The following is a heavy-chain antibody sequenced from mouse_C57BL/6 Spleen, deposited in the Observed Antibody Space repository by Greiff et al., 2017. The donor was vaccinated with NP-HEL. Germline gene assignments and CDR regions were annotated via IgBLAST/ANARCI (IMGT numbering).Heavy chain of an antibody. CDR2: ISYDGSN. D-gene: IGHD2-5*01. CDR3: ARGYSNYGG. CDR1: GYSITSGYY. Sequence: QSGPGLVKPSQSLSLTCSVTGYSITSGYYWNWIRQFPGNKLEWMGYISYDGSNNYNPSLKNRISITRDTSKNQFFLKLNSVTTEDTATYYCARGYSNYGGRGQGTLVTVSA. V-gene: IGHV3-6*01. J-gene: IGHJ3*01.